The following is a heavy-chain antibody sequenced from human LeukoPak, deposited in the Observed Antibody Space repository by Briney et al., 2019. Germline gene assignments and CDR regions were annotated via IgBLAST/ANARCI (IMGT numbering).Heavy chain of an antibody. CDR1: GFTFSNYA. D-gene: IGHD5-12*01. CDR2: ISGSGGTT. J-gene: IGHJ4*02. V-gene: IGHV3-23*01. Sequence: PGGSLRLSCATSGFTFSNYAVSWVRQAPGKGLEWVSSISGSGGTTYYADSVKGRFTISSDNSKNTLYLQMNSLRAEDTAVYYCAKDPYRASSGLVDYWGQGTLVTVSS. CDR3: AKDPYRASSGLVDY.